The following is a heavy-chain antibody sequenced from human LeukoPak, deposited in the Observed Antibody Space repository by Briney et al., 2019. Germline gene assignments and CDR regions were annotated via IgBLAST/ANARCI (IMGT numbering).Heavy chain of an antibody. CDR1: RFTFSSYA. Sequence: GGSLRLSCAASRFTFSSYAMSWVRQAPGKGLEWVSAISGSGGSTYYADSVKGRFTISRDNSKNTLYLQMNSLRAEDTAVYYCAKGGGSYGSGSYYYFDYWGQGTLVTVSS. V-gene: IGHV3-23*01. CDR3: AKGGGSYGSGSYYYFDY. D-gene: IGHD3-10*01. J-gene: IGHJ4*02. CDR2: ISGSGGST.